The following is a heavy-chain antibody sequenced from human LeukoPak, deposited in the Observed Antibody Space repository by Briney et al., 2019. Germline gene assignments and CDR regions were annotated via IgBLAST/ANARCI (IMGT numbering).Heavy chain of an antibody. Sequence: GASVKVSCKASGYTFTSYDINWVRQATGQGLEWMGWMNPNSGSTGYAQKFQGRVTMTRNTSISTAYMELSSLRSEDTAVYYCARWLEVTNYYYYGMDVWGQGTTVTVSS. V-gene: IGHV1-8*01. D-gene: IGHD4-17*01. CDR2: MNPNSGST. J-gene: IGHJ6*02. CDR1: GYTFTSYD. CDR3: ARWLEVTNYYYYGMDV.